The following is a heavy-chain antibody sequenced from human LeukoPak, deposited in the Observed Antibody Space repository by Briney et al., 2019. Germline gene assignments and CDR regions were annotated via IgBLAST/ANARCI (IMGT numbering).Heavy chain of an antibody. Sequence: ETLSLTCTVSGGSISSSSYYWGWIRQPPGKGLEWVSAITATSSSTHDADSVQGRFTISRDNSKNTLYLQMNSLRAEDTAVYYCAKEDCSSTSCYWDYWGQGTLVTVSS. CDR3: AKEDCSSTSCYWDY. V-gene: IGHV3-23*01. CDR2: ITATSSST. D-gene: IGHD2-2*01. CDR1: GGSISSSSYY. J-gene: IGHJ4*02.